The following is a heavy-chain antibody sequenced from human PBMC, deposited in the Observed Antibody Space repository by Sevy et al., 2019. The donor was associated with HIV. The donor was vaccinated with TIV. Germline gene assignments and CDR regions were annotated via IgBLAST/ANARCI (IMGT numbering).Heavy chain of an antibody. CDR1: GFTFSSYA. V-gene: IGHV3-30-3*01. D-gene: IGHD6-13*01. CDR3: ASWYFVYFDY. Sequence: GGSLRLSCAASGFTFSSYAMHWVRQAPGKGLEWVAVISYDGSNKYYAHSVKGRFTISRDNSKNTLYLQMNSLRAEDTAVYYCASWYFVYFDYWGQGTLVTVSS. CDR2: ISYDGSNK. J-gene: IGHJ4*02.